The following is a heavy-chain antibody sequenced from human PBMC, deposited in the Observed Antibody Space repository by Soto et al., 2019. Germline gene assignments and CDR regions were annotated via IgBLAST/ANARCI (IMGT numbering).Heavy chain of an antibody. D-gene: IGHD2-2*01. J-gene: IGHJ5*02. CDR2: IYYSGST. CDR1: GGSISSYY. CDR3: ARLDCSSTSCFWFDP. Sequence: PSETLSLTCTVSGGSISSYYWSWIRQPPGKGLEWIGYIYYSGSTNYNPSLKSRVTISVDTSKNQFSLKLSSVTAADTAVYYCARLDCSSTSCFWFDPWGQGTLVTVSS. V-gene: IGHV4-59*08.